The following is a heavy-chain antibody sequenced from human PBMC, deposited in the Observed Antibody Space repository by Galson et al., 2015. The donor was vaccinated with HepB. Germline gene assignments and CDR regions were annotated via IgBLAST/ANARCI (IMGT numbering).Heavy chain of an antibody. CDR1: GFTFSSYA. V-gene: IGHV3-64*02. D-gene: IGHD2-15*01. Sequence: SLRLSCAASGFTFSSYAMSWVRQAPGKGLEYVSAISSNGGSTYYADSVKGRFTISRDNSKNTLYLQMGSLRAEDMAVYYCARDSRDCSGGSCYPSYSDYWGQGTLVTVSS. CDR3: ARDSRDCSGGSCYPSYSDY. CDR2: ISSNGGST. J-gene: IGHJ4*02.